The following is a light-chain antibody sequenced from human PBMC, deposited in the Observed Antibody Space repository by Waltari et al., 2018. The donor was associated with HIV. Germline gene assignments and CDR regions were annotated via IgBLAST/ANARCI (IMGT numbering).Light chain of an antibody. CDR1: SSHPVRTT. Sequence: QSVLTHPPSASRTPGQRVTRSVSGSSSHPVRTTVNWYPPLPGTAPTLLIHSNNQRPSGVLDRFSGSKSGTSASLAISGLQSEDEADYYCAAWDDSLDGPVFGGGTKLTVL. J-gene: IGLJ3*02. CDR2: SNN. V-gene: IGLV1-44*01. CDR3: AAWDDSLDGPV.